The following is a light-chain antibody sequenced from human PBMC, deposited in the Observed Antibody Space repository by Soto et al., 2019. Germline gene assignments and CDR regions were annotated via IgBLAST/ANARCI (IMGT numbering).Light chain of an antibody. J-gene: IGKJ4*01. Sequence: QMTQSPSSLSASVGDRVTITCRASQTISRNYLNWYQQKPGKAPNLLIYGASTLQSGVPSRFSGSGSGTDFTLTINSLQPDDFATYYCQQSYSALLTFGGGTKVEI. CDR1: QTISRNY. CDR3: QQSYSALLT. CDR2: GAS. V-gene: IGKV1-39*01.